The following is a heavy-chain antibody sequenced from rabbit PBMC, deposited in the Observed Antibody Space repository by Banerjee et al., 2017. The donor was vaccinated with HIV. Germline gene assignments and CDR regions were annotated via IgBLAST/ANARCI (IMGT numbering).Heavy chain of an antibody. CDR3: ARDLVGSGGYAFNL. J-gene: IGHJ4*01. CDR2: IYAGSSGST. CDR1: GFSFSSSYW. V-gene: IGHV1S40*01. Sequence: QSLEESGGDLVKPGASLTLTCTASGFSFSSSYWICWVRQAPGKGLEWIACIYAGSSGSTYYASWAKGRFTISKTSSTTVTLQMTSLTAADTATYFCARDLVGSGGYAFNLWGPGTLVTVS. D-gene: IGHD1-1*01.